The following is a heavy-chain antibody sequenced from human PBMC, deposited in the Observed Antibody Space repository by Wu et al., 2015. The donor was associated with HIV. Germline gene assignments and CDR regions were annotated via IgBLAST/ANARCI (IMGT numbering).Heavy chain of an antibody. CDR1: GGSFSGYY. CDR2: INHSGST. CDR3: ARGVTWVPRRYYYYMDV. D-gene: IGHD3-16*01. V-gene: IGHV4-34*01. Sequence: QVQLQQWGAGLLKPSETLSLTCAVYGGSFSGYYWSWIRQPPGKGLEWIGEINHSGSTNYNPSLKSRVTISVDTSKNQFSLKLSSVTAADTAVYYCARGVTWVPRRYYYYMDVWGKGPRSPSP. J-gene: IGHJ6*03.